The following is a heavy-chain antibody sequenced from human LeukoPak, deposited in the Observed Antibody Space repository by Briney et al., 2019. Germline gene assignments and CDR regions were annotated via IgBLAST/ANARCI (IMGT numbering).Heavy chain of an antibody. CDR2: ISAYNGNT. CDR1: GYTFTSYG. CDR3: SRPTRPASCLQSYFDY. Sequence: ASVNVSCKASGYTFTSYGISWVRQAPGQGLEWMGWISAYNGNTNYAHKLQGRATMTTDTSTTTASMELRSLRFDDTAVSYCSRPTRPASCLQSYFDYWGQGTLVTVSS. D-gene: IGHD5-24*01. V-gene: IGHV1-18*01. J-gene: IGHJ4*02.